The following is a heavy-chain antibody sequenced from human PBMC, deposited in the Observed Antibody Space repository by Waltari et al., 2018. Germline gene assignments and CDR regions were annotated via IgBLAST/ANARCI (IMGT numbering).Heavy chain of an antibody. CDR3: ARDRWKPMTTKFDY. CDR1: GFTFSSYE. CDR2: ISSRCSTR. Sequence: EVQLVESGGGLIQPGGSLRLSCEASGFTFSSYEMNWVRQAPGKGLEWISYISSRCSTRYYADAVKGRLTISRDNAKNSLSLQMNSLRTEDTAVYYCARDRWKPMTTKFDYWGQGTLVTVSS. V-gene: IGHV3-48*03. J-gene: IGHJ4*02. D-gene: IGHD2-15*01.